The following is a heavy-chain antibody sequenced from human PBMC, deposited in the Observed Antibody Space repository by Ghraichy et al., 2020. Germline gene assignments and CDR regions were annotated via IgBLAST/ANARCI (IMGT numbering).Heavy chain of an antibody. CDR2: ISSSSSYI. Sequence: GGSLRLSCAASGFTFSSYSMNWVRQAPGKGLEWVSSISSSSSYIYYADSVKGRFTISRDNAKNSLYLQMNSLRAEDTAVYYCARELPPGGGDWLYYYYYYGMDVWGQGTTVTVSS. CDR1: GFTFSSYS. V-gene: IGHV3-21*01. CDR3: ARELPPGGGDWLYYYYYYGMDV. J-gene: IGHJ6*02. D-gene: IGHD3-9*01.